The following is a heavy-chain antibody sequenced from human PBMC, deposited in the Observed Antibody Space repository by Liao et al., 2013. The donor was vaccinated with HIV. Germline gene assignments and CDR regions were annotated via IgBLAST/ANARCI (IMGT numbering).Heavy chain of an antibody. CDR2: INHSGST. CDR3: ARACPVAAAGTSARDYYYYYNGR. J-gene: IGHJ6*03. V-gene: IGHV4-34*01. Sequence: QVQLQQWGAGLLKPSETLSLTCAVYGGSFSGYYWSWIRQPPGKGLEWIGEINHSGSTNYNPSLKSRVTISVDTSKNQFSLKLSSVTAADAAVYYCARACPVAAAGTSARDYYYYYNGRLGQRDHGHRLL. CDR1: GGSFSGYY. D-gene: IGHD6-13*01.